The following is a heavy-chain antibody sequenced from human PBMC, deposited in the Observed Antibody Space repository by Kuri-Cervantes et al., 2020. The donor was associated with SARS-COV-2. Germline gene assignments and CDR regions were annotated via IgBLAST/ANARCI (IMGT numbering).Heavy chain of an antibody. CDR2: IIPIFGTA. V-gene: IGHV1-69*05. CDR1: GGTFSSYA. Sequence: SVKVSCKASGGTFSSYAISRVRQAPGQGLEWMGGIIPIFGTANYAQKLQGRVTMTTDTSTSTAYMELRSLRSDDTAVYYCAREVGSGVFDYWGQGTLVTVSS. J-gene: IGHJ4*02. D-gene: IGHD7-27*01. CDR3: AREVGSGVFDY.